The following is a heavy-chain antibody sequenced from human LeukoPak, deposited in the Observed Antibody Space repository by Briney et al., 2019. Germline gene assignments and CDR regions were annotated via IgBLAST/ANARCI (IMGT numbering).Heavy chain of an antibody. V-gene: IGHV4-61*08. CDR3: ARGLYYYSSGSY. CDR1: GASVSSGGYY. J-gene: IGHJ4*02. Sequence: PSETLSLTCTVSGASVSSGGYYWSWIRQPPGKGLEWIGYIYYSGSTNYNPSLKSRVTISVDTSKNQFSLKLSSVTAADTAVYYCARGLYYYSSGSYWGQGTLVTVSS. CDR2: IYYSGST. D-gene: IGHD3-10*01.